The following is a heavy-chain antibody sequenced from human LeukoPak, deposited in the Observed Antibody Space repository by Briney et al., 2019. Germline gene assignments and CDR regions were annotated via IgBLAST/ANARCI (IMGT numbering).Heavy chain of an antibody. Sequence: GGSPRLSCAASGFTFSSYSMNWVRQAPGKGLEWVSSISSSSSYIYYADSVKGRFTISRDNAKNSLYLQMNSLRAEDTAVYYCARHADYDILTGPNDYWGQGTLVTVSS. CDR2: ISSSSSYI. D-gene: IGHD3-9*01. CDR1: GFTFSSYS. J-gene: IGHJ4*02. CDR3: ARHADYDILTGPNDY. V-gene: IGHV3-21*01.